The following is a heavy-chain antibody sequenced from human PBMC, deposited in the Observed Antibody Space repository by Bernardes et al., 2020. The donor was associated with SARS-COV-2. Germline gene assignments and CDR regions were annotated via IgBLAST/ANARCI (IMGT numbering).Heavy chain of an antibody. Sequence: GGSLRLSCAASGFTFSSYWMSWVRQAPGKGLEWVANIKQDGREKYYVDSVKGRFTISRDNAKNSLYLQMNSLRAEDTAVYYCARDKDYYDSSGYDYWGQGTLVTGSS. J-gene: IGHJ4*02. CDR2: IKQDGREK. V-gene: IGHV3-7*01. CDR1: GFTFSSYW. D-gene: IGHD3-22*01. CDR3: ARDKDYYDSSGYDY.